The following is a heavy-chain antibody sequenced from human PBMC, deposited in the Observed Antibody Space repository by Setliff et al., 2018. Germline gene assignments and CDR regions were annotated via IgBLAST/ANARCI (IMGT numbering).Heavy chain of an antibody. Sequence: ETLSLTCTVSGGSFTGTTYYWGWIRQSPGKGLEWVANIKKDGSEKYHVDSVKGRFTISRDNAKNSLFLQMNSLRAEDTAVYYCATPALSSIDYWGQGTLVTVSS. V-gene: IGHV3-7*03. CDR1: GGSFTGTTYY. CDR2: IKKDGSEK. J-gene: IGHJ4*02. D-gene: IGHD2-2*01. CDR3: ATPALSSIDY.